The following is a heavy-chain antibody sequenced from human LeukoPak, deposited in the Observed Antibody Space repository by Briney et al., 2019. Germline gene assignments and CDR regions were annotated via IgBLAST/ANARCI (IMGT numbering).Heavy chain of an antibody. CDR1: GFNFNNYD. D-gene: IGHD5/OR15-5a*01. CDR2: IGTVADT. CDR3: AKRGLRLAPDFDY. Sequence: GGSLRLSCAASGFNFNNYDMHWVRQAAGKRLEWVSGIGTVADTFYPDSVKGRFTISRENAKNSFYLQMNSLRAEDTAVYYCAKRGLRLAPDFDYWGQGTLVTVSS. J-gene: IGHJ4*02. V-gene: IGHV3-13*01.